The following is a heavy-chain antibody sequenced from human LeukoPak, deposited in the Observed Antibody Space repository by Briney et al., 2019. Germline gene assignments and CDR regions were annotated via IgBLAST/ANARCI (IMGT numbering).Heavy chain of an antibody. CDR2: ITGGDVFI. CDR1: GFTFSSYT. CDR3: AREGDLMGATMDS. J-gene: IGHJ5*01. D-gene: IGHD3-16*01. Sequence: GGSLRLSCAASGFTFSSYTFDRVRQAPGKGLEWVSSITGGDVFIYQADSVKGRFTVSRDNAKNTLYLQMNRLRAEDTAVYYCAREGDLMGATMDSWGQGTLVIVSS. V-gene: IGHV3-21*01.